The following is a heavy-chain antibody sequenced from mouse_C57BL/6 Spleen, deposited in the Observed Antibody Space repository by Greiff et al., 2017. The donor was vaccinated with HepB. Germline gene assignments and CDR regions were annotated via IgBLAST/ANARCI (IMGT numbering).Heavy chain of an antibody. CDR3: ARTGHSSGYLDY. CDR2: INPNNGGT. V-gene: IGHV1-22*01. CDR1: GYTFTDYN. D-gene: IGHD3-2*02. J-gene: IGHJ2*01. Sequence: VQLQQSGPELVKPGASVKMSCKASGYTFTDYNMHWVKQSHGKSLEWIGYINPNNGGTSYNQKFKGKATLTVNKSSSTAYMELRSLTSEDSAVYYCARTGHSSGYLDYWGQGTTLTVSS.